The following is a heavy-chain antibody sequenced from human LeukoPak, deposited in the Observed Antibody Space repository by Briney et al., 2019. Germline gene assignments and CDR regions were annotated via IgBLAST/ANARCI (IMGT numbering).Heavy chain of an antibody. CDR3: ARIYRDSSGYLYYFDY. D-gene: IGHD3-22*01. V-gene: IGHV3-74*01. J-gene: IGHJ4*02. CDR1: GFTFSSYW. CDR2: INSDGSST. Sequence: GGSLRLSCAASGFTFSSYWMHWVRHAPGKGLVWVSRINSDGSSTSYADSVKGRFTISRDNAKNTLYLQMNSLRAEDTAVYYCARIYRDSSGYLYYFDYWGQGTLVTVSS.